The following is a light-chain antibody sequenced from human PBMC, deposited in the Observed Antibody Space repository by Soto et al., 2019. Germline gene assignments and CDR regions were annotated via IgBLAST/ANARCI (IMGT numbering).Light chain of an antibody. CDR3: QQYGSSHT. CDR1: RSVTSSY. J-gene: IGKJ4*01. V-gene: IGKV3-20*01. CDR2: GAS. Sequence: EIVLTQSPGTLSLSPGERATLSCRASRSVTSSYLAWYQQKPGQAPRLLIYGASSRATGIPDRFSGSGSGTDFTLTISRLEPEDFAVYYCQQYGSSHTFGGGTKVEIK.